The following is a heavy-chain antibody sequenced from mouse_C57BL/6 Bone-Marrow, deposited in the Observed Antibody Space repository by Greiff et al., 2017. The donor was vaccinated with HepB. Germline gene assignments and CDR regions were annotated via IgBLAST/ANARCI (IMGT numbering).Heavy chain of an antibody. D-gene: IGHD1-1*01. J-gene: IGHJ2*01. V-gene: IGHV1-55*01. CDR2: IYPGSGST. CDR1: GYTFTSYW. CDR3: ARPLITTVASFDY. Sequence: QVQLKQPGAELVKPGASVKMSCKASGYTFTSYWITWVKQRPGQGLEWIGDIYPGSGSTNYNEKFKSKATLTVDTSSSTAYMQLSSLTSEDSAVYYCARPLITTVASFDYWGQGTTLTVSS.